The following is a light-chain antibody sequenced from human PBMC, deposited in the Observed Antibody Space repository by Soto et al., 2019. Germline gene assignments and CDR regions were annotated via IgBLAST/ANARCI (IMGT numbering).Light chain of an antibody. CDR2: EVS. Sequence: SVLTQPACVSGSPGQSITISCTGTSSDVGGYKYVSWYQQHPDKAPKLIIFEVSNRPSGISSRFSGSKSGNTASLTISGLQAEDEADYYCASYTSSSTSVIFGRGTKVTVL. J-gene: IGLJ2*01. V-gene: IGLV2-14*01. CDR3: ASYTSSSTSVI. CDR1: SSDVGGYKY.